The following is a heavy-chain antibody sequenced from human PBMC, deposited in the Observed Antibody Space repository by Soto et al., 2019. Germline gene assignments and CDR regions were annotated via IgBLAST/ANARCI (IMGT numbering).Heavy chain of an antibody. CDR3: TPTRGWPPSGFDI. CDR2: IKSKGRDETS. CDR1: GGTFNAAW. D-gene: IGHD6-19*01. J-gene: IGHJ3*02. V-gene: IGHV3-15*07. Sequence: QLVESGGGLVKPGGSLKVSCAASGGTFNAAWMNWVRQVPGKGLEWVASIKSKGRDETSDHAAPVKGRFTISRDDSKNTLYLQMNSLKTADTAVYYCTPTRGWPPSGFDIWGQGTMITVSS.